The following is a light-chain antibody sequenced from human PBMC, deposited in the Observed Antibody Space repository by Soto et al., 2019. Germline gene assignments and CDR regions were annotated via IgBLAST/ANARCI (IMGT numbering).Light chain of an antibody. CDR1: SSNIGAGSG. Sequence: QAVVTQPPSVSGAPGQRVTMSCTGSSSNIGAGSGVHWYQQVPGTAPKLLIYGNNNRPSGVPDRFSGSKSGTSASLAITGLQAEDEADYYCQSYDSSLSRRVFGTGTKLTVL. V-gene: IGLV1-40*01. CDR3: QSYDSSLSRRV. CDR2: GNN. J-gene: IGLJ1*01.